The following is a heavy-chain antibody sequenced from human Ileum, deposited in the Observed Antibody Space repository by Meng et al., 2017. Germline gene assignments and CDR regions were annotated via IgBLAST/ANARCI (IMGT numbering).Heavy chain of an antibody. J-gene: IGHJ4*02. CDR1: GSTFSSAW. CDR2: IKSKTDGGTT. CDR3: TTFLGFEYRVAF. D-gene: IGHD2-2*01. Sequence: GESLKISCAASGSTFSSAWMTWVRQAPGKGLEWVGHIKSKTDGGTTDYAAPVKGRFTISRDDSKNTLFLQMNSLKTEDTGVYYCTTFLGFEYRVAFWGQGTRVTVAS. V-gene: IGHV3-15*01.